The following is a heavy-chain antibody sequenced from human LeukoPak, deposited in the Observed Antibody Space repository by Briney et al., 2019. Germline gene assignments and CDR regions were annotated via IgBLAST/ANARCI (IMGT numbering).Heavy chain of an antibody. CDR3: ARDWGSGNSYYFDY. V-gene: IGHV3-33*01. CDR1: GFTFSSYG. J-gene: IGHJ4*02. D-gene: IGHD3-10*01. Sequence: GGSLRLSCAASGFTFSSYGMLWVRQAPGKGLEWVAVIWYDGSNKYYEDSVKGRFTISRDNSKNTLYLQMNSLRAEDTAVYYCARDWGSGNSYYFDYWGQGTLVTVSS. CDR2: IWYDGSNK.